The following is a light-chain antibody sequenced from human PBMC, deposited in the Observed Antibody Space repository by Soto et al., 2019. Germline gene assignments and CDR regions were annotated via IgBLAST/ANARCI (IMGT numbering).Light chain of an antibody. CDR2: GAS. CDR3: QQYNTYPTT. Sequence: EIVMSQSLATLSVYPGERATLSCRASQSVSSDLAWYQQTPGQAPRLLIYGASSRATGIPVRFSGSGSGTEFTLTIYSLQPEDFAVYYCQQYNTYPTTFGQGTKGDIK. CDR1: QSVSSD. J-gene: IGKJ1*01. V-gene: IGKV3D-15*01.